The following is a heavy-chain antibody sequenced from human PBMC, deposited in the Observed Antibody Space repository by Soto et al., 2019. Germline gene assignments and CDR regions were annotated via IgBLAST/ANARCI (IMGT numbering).Heavy chain of an antibody. Sequence: PSETLSLTCAVYGGSFSGYYWSWIRQPPGKGLEWIGEINHSGSTNYNPSLKSRVTISVDASKNQFSLKLSSVTAADTAVYYCATSRRNYYYYYMDVWGKGTTVTVSS. J-gene: IGHJ6*03. CDR1: GGSFSGYY. CDR2: INHSGST. CDR3: ATSRRNYYYYYMDV. V-gene: IGHV4-34*01.